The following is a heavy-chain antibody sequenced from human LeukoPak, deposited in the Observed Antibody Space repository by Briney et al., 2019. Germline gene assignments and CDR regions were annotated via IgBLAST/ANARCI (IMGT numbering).Heavy chain of an antibody. CDR2: IYPGDSDT. Sequence: AEPLKISCKGSGYLFSAYWIRWVRQMPGKGMEWMGSIYPGDSDTSYSQSFPGPFTISVDRYIHTAYLQCNSLKASDTAIYYCARLQEDTGVVPAAIPYNWFDPWGRGSLVTVSS. D-gene: IGHD2-2*01. CDR1: GYLFSAYW. CDR3: ARLQEDTGVVPAAIPYNWFDP. V-gene: IGHV5-51*01. J-gene: IGHJ5*02.